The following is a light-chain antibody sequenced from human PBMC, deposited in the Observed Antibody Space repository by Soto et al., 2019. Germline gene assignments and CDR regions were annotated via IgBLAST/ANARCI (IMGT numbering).Light chain of an antibody. J-gene: IGKJ4*01. Sequence: EIVMTQSPATLSVSPGERATLSCRASQSVSSNLAWYQQKPGQAPRLLIYGASTRATGIPARFSGSGSETEFPLTISSLQPEDFAVYYCQQYNNWPPLTFGGGTKVEIK. CDR2: GAS. V-gene: IGKV3-15*01. CDR1: QSVSSN. CDR3: QQYNNWPPLT.